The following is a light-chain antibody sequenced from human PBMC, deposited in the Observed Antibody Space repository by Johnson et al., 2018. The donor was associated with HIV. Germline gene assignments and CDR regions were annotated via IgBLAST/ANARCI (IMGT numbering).Light chain of an antibody. CDR2: DNN. CDR3: GTWDSSVSARYV. V-gene: IGLV1-51*01. Sequence: QSVLTQPPSMSAAPGQKVTISCSGSSSNIGNNYVSWYQQLPGTAPKLLIYDNNKRPSGIPDRFSGSKSGTSATLGITGLQTGDEADYYCGTWDSSVSARYVFGTGTKVTVL. J-gene: IGLJ1*01. CDR1: SSNIGNNY.